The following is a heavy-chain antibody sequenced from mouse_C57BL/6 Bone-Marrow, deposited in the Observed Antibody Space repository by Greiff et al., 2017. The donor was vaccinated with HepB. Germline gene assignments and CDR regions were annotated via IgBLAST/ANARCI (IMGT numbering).Heavy chain of an antibody. D-gene: IGHD2-4*01. V-gene: IGHV1-64*01. Sequence: QVQLKQPGAELVKPGASVKLSCKASGYTFTSYWMHWVKQRPGQGLEWIGMIHPNSGSTNYNEKFKSKATLTVDKSSSTAYMQLSSLTSEDSAVYYCASLPYYDYVPWGQGTTLTVSS. J-gene: IGHJ2*01. CDR2: IHPNSGST. CDR3: ASLPYYDYVP. CDR1: GYTFTSYW.